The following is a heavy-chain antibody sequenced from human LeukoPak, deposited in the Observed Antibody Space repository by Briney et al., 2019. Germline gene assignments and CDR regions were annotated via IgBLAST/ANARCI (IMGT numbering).Heavy chain of an antibody. J-gene: IGHJ4*02. Sequence: PGGSLRLSCAASGFTFSSYSMYWVREAPGKGLGSVSSIFISSSYIYYTDSLKGRFSSSRHNAKNSLYLQMNSLRAKDTAVNFWGRTSACSYGLRCDYWGQGPLVTVSS. CDR2: IFISSSYI. V-gene: IGHV3-21*01. CDR3: GRTSACSYGLRCDY. CDR1: GFTFSSYS. D-gene: IGHD5-18*01.